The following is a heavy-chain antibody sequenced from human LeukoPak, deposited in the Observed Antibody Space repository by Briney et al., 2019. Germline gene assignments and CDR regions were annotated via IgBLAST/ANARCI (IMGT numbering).Heavy chain of an antibody. CDR3: AKARLYGPNWFDP. Sequence: LPGGSLRLSCAASGFTFSSYAMSWVRQAPGKGLEWVSAISGSGGSTYYADSVKGRFTISRDNSKNALYLQMNSLRAEDTAVYYCAKARLYGPNWFDPWGQGTLVTVSS. V-gene: IGHV3-23*01. CDR1: GFTFSSYA. CDR2: ISGSGGST. D-gene: IGHD4-17*01. J-gene: IGHJ5*02.